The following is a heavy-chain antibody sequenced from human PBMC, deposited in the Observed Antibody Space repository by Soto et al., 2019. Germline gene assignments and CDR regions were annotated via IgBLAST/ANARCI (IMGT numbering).Heavy chain of an antibody. Sequence: GESLKISCKGSGYSFTSYWIGWVRQMPGKGLEWMGIIYPDDSDTRYSPSFQGQVTISADKSISTAYLQWSSLKASDTAMYYCASHNYYDSSGYAAPFDYWGQGTMVTVSS. D-gene: IGHD3-22*01. CDR2: IYPDDSDT. V-gene: IGHV5-51*01. CDR1: GYSFTSYW. CDR3: ASHNYYDSSGYAAPFDY. J-gene: IGHJ4*02.